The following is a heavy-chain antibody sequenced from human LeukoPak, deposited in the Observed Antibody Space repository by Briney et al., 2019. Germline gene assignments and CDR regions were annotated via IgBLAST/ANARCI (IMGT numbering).Heavy chain of an antibody. CDR1: GFTFSTFA. CDR3: AKDGQAFNSNWDYFDS. V-gene: IGHV3-23*01. D-gene: IGHD7-27*01. J-gene: IGHJ4*02. Sequence: PGGSLRLSCVASGFTFSTFAMSWVRQAPGKGLEWVSGIGNTETYYADSVKGRFTISRDNSKNTIYLHMNNLRAEDTALYYCAKDGQAFNSNWDYFDSWGQGTLVTVSS. CDR2: IGNTET.